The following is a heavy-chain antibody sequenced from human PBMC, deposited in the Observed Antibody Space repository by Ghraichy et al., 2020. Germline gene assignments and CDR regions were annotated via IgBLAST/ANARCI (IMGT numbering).Heavy chain of an antibody. CDR1: GFTFSSYG. D-gene: IGHD1-26*01. Sequence: LSLTCAASGFTFSSYGMHWVRQAPGKGLEWVAVISYDGSNKYYADSVKGRFTISRDNSKNTLYLQMNSLRAEDTAVYYCAKDEGSGSYLDYWGQGTLVTVSS. V-gene: IGHV3-30*18. CDR3: AKDEGSGSYLDY. CDR2: ISYDGSNK. J-gene: IGHJ4*02.